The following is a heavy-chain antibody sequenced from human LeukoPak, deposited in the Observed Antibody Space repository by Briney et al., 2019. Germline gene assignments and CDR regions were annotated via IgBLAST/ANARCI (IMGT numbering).Heavy chain of an antibody. CDR3: ARSSSSWYFDY. CDR1: GFTFSDYY. D-gene: IGHD6-13*01. V-gene: IGHV3-11*01. CDR2: ISSSGSTI. Sequence: GGSLRLSCAASGFTFSDYYMSWIRQAPGKGLEWVSHISSSGSTIYYADSVKGRFTISRDNAKNSLYLQMNSLRAEDTAVYYCARSSSSWYFDYWGQGTLVTVSS. J-gene: IGHJ4*02.